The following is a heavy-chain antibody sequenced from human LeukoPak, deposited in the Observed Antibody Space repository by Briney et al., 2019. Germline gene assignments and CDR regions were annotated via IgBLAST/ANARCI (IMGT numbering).Heavy chain of an antibody. J-gene: IGHJ4*02. Sequence: KSSETLSLTCTVSGGSISSYYWSWIRQPPGKELEWIGYIHYSGSTNYNPSLKSRVTMSVDTSKNQFSLKLTSVTAAHTAVYYCARGGSSSSWPFYYWGQGTLVTVSS. CDR3: ARGGSSSSWPFYY. D-gene: IGHD6-13*01. CDR1: GGSISSYY. V-gene: IGHV4-59*01. CDR2: IHYSGST.